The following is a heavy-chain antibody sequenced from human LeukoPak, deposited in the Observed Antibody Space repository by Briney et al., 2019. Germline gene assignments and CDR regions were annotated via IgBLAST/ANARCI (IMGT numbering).Heavy chain of an antibody. CDR3: ARGYCSGGSCYFIFDY. CDR1: GYTFTGYY. CDR2: INPNSGGT. D-gene: IGHD2-15*01. V-gene: IGHV1-2*02. J-gene: IGHJ4*02. Sequence: ASVKVSCKASGYTFTGYYMHWVRQAPGQGLEWMGWINPNSGGTNYAQKFQGRVTMTRDTSISTAYMELSRLRSDDTAVYYCARGYCSGGSCYFIFDYWGQGTLVSVSS.